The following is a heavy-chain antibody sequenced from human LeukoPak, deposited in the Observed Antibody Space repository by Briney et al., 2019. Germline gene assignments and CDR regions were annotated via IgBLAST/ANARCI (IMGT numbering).Heavy chain of an antibody. V-gene: IGHV4-61*08. Sequence: PSETLSLTCTVSSDSISNSAYHWGWIRQPPGKGLEWIGYIYYSGSTNYNPSLKSRVTISVDTSKNQFSLKLSSVTAADTAVYYCARDKAAAGNYGMDVWGQGTTVTVSS. CDR3: ARDKAAAGNYGMDV. J-gene: IGHJ6*02. D-gene: IGHD6-13*01. CDR2: IYYSGST. CDR1: SDSISNSAYH.